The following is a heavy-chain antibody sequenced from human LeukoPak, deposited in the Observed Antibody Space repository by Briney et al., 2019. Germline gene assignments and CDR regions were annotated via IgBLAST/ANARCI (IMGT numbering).Heavy chain of an antibody. CDR1: GFTFSSYS. CDR2: ISSSSSYI. CDR3: ARSFFGARVAGSDY. D-gene: IGHD6-19*01. Sequence: PGGSLRLSCAASGFTFSSYSMNWVRQAPGKGLEWVSSISSSSSYIYYADSVKGRFTISRDNATNSLYLQTNSLTAEDTAVYYCARSFFGARVAGSDYWGQGTLVTVSS. V-gene: IGHV3-21*01. J-gene: IGHJ4*02.